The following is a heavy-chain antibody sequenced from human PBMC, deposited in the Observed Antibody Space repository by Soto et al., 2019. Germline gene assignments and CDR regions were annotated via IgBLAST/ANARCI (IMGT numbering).Heavy chain of an antibody. Sequence: QVQLVQSGAEVKKPGSSVNVSCKASGGTFSNYAISWVRQAPGQGLEWMGGIIPIFGTANYAQKFQGRVTITADESTSTAYMELSSLRSEDTAMYYCARALLGYCSSTSCSPFDPWGQGTLVTVSS. CDR2: IIPIFGTA. CDR3: ARALLGYCSSTSCSPFDP. D-gene: IGHD2-2*03. CDR1: GGTFSNYA. J-gene: IGHJ5*02. V-gene: IGHV1-69*01.